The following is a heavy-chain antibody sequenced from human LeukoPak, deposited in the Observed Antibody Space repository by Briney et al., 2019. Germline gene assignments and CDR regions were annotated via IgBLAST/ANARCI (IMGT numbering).Heavy chain of an antibody. CDR1: GFTFSSYA. CDR2: ISGSGGST. Sequence: GGSLRLSCAASGFTFSSYAMSWVRQAPGKGLEWVSAISGSGGSTYYADSVKGRFTISRDNSKNTLYLQMNSLRAEDTAVYYCAKATAPHLPLYYYDSSGYESLDYWGQGTLVTVSS. D-gene: IGHD3-22*01. J-gene: IGHJ4*02. V-gene: IGHV3-23*01. CDR3: AKATAPHLPLYYYDSSGYESLDY.